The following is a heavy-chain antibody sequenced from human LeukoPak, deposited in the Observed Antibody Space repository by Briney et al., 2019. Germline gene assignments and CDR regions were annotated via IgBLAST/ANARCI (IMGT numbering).Heavy chain of an antibody. CDR1: GGSISSYY. CDR2: IYYSGST. J-gene: IGHJ5*02. Sequence: SETLSLTCTVSGGSISSYYWSWIRQPPGKGLEWIGYIYYSGSTNYNPSLKSRVTISVDTSKNQFSLKLSSVTAADTAVYYCARAVKYYYDSSGYPKWFNPWGQGTLVTVSS. CDR3: ARAVKYYYDSSGYPKWFNP. D-gene: IGHD3-22*01. V-gene: IGHV4-59*01.